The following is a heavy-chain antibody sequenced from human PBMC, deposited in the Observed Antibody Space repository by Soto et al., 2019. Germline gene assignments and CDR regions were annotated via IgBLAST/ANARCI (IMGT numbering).Heavy chain of an antibody. V-gene: IGHV3-74*01. CDR2: VNNDGSDT. CDR1: GFTFSSYW. J-gene: IGHJ3*02. CDR3: ARGGSRHAFHI. Sequence: EVQLVESGGGLVQPGGSLRLSCAASGFTFSSYWIHWVRQVSGKGLMWVSRVNNDGSDTTYADSVKGRFTVSRDNTKNTVYLQMNSLRVEDTAVYYCARGGSRHAFHIWGQGTMVTVSS. D-gene: IGHD2-15*01.